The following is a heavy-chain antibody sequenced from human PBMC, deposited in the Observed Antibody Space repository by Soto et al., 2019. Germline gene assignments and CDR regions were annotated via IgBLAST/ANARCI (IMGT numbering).Heavy chain of an antibody. CDR3: ARFLAVS. CDR2: ISYDGSNK. V-gene: IGHV3-30-3*01. CDR1: GFTFSSYA. D-gene: IGHD6-19*01. J-gene: IGHJ4*02. Sequence: QVQLVESGGGVVQPGRSLRLSCAASGFTFSSYAMHWVRQAPGKGLEWVAVISYDGSNKYYADSVKGRFTISRDNSKNTLYLQMNSLRAEDTAVYYCARFLAVSWGQGTLVTVSS.